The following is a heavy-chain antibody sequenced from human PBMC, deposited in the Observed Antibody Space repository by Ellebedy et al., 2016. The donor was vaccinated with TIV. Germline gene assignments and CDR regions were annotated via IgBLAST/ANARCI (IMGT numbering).Heavy chain of an antibody. Sequence: GESLKISCAGSGFTLSDYYMSWVRQAPGKGQEWVSYISRSGANISYADSVKGRFTVTRDNAKDSLYLQLSNLRAEDTAVYYCARAGGRHSTGSGFYWGQGTRVTVST. CDR2: ISRSGANI. V-gene: IGHV3-11*04. CDR1: GFTLSDYY. D-gene: IGHD2-2*01. J-gene: IGHJ4*02. CDR3: ARAGGRHSTGSGFY.